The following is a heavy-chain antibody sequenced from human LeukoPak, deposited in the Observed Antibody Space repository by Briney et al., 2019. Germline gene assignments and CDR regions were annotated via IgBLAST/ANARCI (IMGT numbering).Heavy chain of an antibody. J-gene: IGHJ4*02. D-gene: IGHD1-1*01. CDR1: GFTFSSYW. V-gene: IGHV3-74*01. CDR3: VGNWNDERDY. Sequence: PGGPLRLSCAASGFTFSSYWMPWVRQAPGKGLVWVSRINSDGSSTSYADSVKGRFTISRDNAKNTLYLQMNSLRAEDTAVYYCVGNWNDERDYWGQGTLVTVSS. CDR2: INSDGSST.